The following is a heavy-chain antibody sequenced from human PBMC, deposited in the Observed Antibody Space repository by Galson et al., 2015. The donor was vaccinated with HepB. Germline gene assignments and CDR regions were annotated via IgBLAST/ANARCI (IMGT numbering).Heavy chain of an antibody. Sequence: SVKVSCKVSGYTLTELSLHWVRQAPGKGLEWMGGFDPEDGETIYAQKFQGRVTMTEDTSTDTAYMELSSLRSEDTAVYYCATLSSGYSMDIYYFDYWGQGTLVTVSS. CDR1: GYTLTELS. J-gene: IGHJ4*02. CDR2: FDPEDGET. D-gene: IGHD3-22*01. CDR3: ATLSSGYSMDIYYFDY. V-gene: IGHV1-24*01.